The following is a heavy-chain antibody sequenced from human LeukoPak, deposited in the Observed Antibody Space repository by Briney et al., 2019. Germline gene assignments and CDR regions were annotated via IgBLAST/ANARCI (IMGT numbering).Heavy chain of an antibody. V-gene: IGHV1-18*01. Sequence: GASVKVSCKASGYTFTSNGISWVRQAPGQGLEWMGWISAYNGNTNYEQKLQGRVTMTTDTSTSTAYMELRSLRSDDTAVYYCARSITYSSSWYGLNWFDPWGQGTLVTVSS. CDR3: ARSITYSSSWYGLNWFDP. CDR2: ISAYNGNT. J-gene: IGHJ5*02. CDR1: GYTFTSNG. D-gene: IGHD6-13*01.